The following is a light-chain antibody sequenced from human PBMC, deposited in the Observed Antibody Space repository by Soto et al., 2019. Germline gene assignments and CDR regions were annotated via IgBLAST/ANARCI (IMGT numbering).Light chain of an antibody. CDR3: EQYNNWFSIT. V-gene: IGKV3D-15*01. CDR1: QSFSSY. J-gene: IGKJ5*01. Sequence: EIVLTQSPGTLSLSPGERATLSCRASQSFSSYYLAWYQQKPGQAPRLLIYDASTRATGIPARFSGSGSGTEFTLTISSLQSEDFAVYYCEQYNNWFSITFGQGTRLEIK. CDR2: DAS.